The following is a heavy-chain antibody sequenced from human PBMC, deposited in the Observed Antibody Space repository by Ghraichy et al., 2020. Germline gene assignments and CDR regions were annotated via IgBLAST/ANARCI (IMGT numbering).Heavy chain of an antibody. D-gene: IGHD3-22*01. J-gene: IGHJ3*02. CDR3: ARGRSGGSNYYDQRGVNAFDI. CDR1: GFTFSSYS. CDR2: ISSSSSYI. Sequence: GGSLRLSCAASGFTFSSYSMNWVRQAPGKGLEWVSSISSSSSYIYYADSVKGRFTISRDNAKNSLYLQMNSLRAEDTAVYYCARGRSGGSNYYDQRGVNAFDIWGQGTMVTVSS. V-gene: IGHV3-21*01.